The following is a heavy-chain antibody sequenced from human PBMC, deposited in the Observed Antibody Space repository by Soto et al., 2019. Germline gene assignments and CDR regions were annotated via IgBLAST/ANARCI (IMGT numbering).Heavy chain of an antibody. J-gene: IGHJ3*02. CDR2: LLAIFGPA. Sequence: SVKASCKASGGTFSSYAISWVRPAPGQGLEWLGGLLAIFGPANYAQKFQGRVTITADESTSTAYMGLSSLRTEYAAVYSCARGDYCGSSGYDHAFDIWGQGTMVTVSS. CDR1: GGTFSSYA. V-gene: IGHV1-69*13. D-gene: IGHD3-22*01. CDR3: ARGDYCGSSGYDHAFDI.